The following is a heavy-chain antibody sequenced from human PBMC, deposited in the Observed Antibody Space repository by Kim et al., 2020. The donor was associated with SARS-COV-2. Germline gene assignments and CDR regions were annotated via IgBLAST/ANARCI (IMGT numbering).Heavy chain of an antibody. D-gene: IGHD3-10*01. J-gene: IGHJ4*02. CDR1: GYNFTTYD. CDR2: INAGNGNA. CDR3: ARGWFGKNYFDY. Sequence: ASVKVSCKASGYNFTTYDIHWVRQVPGQGLEWMGWINAGNGNAKYSQNFQGRVTTTRDTSASTAYMELSSLRSEDTAVYYCARGWFGKNYFDYWGQGTLVTVYS. V-gene: IGHV1-3*01.